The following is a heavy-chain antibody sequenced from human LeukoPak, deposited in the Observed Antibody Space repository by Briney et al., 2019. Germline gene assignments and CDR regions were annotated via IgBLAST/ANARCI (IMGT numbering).Heavy chain of an antibody. V-gene: IGHV3-9*01. Sequence: PGRSLRLSCAASRFTFDDYAMHWVRQAPGKGLEWVSGISWSSGSIGYADSVKGRFTISRDNAKNSLYLQMNSLRAEDTALYYCAKDRGTSYYFDYWGQGTLVTVSS. D-gene: IGHD2-2*01. J-gene: IGHJ4*02. CDR3: AKDRGTSYYFDY. CDR1: RFTFDDYA. CDR2: ISWSSGSI.